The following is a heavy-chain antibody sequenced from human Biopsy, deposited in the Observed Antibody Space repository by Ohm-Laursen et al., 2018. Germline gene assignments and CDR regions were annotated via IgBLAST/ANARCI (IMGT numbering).Heavy chain of an antibody. CDR1: GGSISNYY. CDR2: IYSSGST. Sequence: GTLSLTWAVSGGSISNYYWSWIRQPAGKGLEWIGRIYSSGSTNYNPSLKSRVTMSVDTSKNQFSLILSPMTAADTAVYYCAREPRIAAVAYFDPWGQGTLVTVSS. CDR3: AREPRIAAVAYFDP. V-gene: IGHV4-4*07. J-gene: IGHJ5*02. D-gene: IGHD6-13*01.